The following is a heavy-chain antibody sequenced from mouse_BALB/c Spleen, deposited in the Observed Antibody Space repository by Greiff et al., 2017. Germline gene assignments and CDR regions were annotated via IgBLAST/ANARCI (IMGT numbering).Heavy chain of an antibody. CDR1: GFSLTSYG. Sequence: VQGVESGPGLVQPSQSLSITCTVSGFSLTSYGVHWVRQSPGKGLEWLGVIWSGGSTDYNAAFISRLSISKDNSKSQVFFKMNSLQANDTAIYYCAKSTMITTMDYWGQGTSVTVSS. CDR2: IWSGGST. D-gene: IGHD2-4*01. J-gene: IGHJ4*01. CDR3: AKSTMITTMDY. V-gene: IGHV2-2*02.